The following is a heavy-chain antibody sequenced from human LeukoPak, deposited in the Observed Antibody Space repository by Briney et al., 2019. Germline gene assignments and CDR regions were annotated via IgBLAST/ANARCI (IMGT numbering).Heavy chain of an antibody. V-gene: IGHV1-18*01. J-gene: IGHJ4*02. D-gene: IGHD4-17*01. CDR2: ISGYNRKT. Sequence: ASVKVSCKASGYTFTACYISWVRQAPGQGLEWLGWISGYNRKTNYAQKLQGRVTMTTDTSTSTAYMELRSLRSDDTAVYYCARGMRDRWYDYGDYVDFDYWGQGTLVTVSS. CDR1: GYTFTACY. CDR3: ARGMRDRWYDYGDYVDFDY.